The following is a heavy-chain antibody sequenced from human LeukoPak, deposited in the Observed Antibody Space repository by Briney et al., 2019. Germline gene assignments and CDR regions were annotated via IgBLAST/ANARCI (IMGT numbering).Heavy chain of an antibody. D-gene: IGHD3-10*01. V-gene: IGHV4-59*08. Sequence: SETLSLTCTFSSGSISSYYWNWIRQPPGKGLEWIGYIYYSGSTNYNPSLKSRVTISVDMSKNQFSLKLNSVTAADTAVYYCARWSFGSGSYAFDIWGQGTMVTVSS. CDR3: ARWSFGSGSYAFDI. CDR1: SGSISSYY. J-gene: IGHJ3*02. CDR2: IYYSGST.